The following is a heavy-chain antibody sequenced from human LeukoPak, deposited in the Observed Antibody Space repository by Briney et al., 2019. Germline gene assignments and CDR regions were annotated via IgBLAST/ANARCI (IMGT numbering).Heavy chain of an antibody. CDR2: IIPILGIA. CDR1: GGTFSSYA. V-gene: IGHV1-69*04. CDR3: ARVRLSDSSGYPLDY. D-gene: IGHD3-22*01. Sequence: GASVKVSCKASGGTFSSYAISWVRQAPGQGLEWMGRIIPILGIANYAQKFQGRVTITADKSTSTAYMELSSLRSEDTAVYYCARVRLSDSSGYPLDYWGQGTLVTVSS. J-gene: IGHJ4*02.